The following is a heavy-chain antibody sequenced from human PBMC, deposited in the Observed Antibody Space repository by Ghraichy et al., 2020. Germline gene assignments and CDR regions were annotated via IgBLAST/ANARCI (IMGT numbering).Heavy chain of an antibody. J-gene: IGHJ4*02. CDR1: GGSFSGYY. D-gene: IGHD5-18*01. CDR2: INHSGST. V-gene: IGHV4-34*01. CDR3: SGGYSYAY. Sequence: SQTLSLTCAVYGGSFSGYYWSWIRQPPGKGLEWIGEINHSGSTNYNPSLKIRVTISVDTSKNKFSLKLSSVTAADTAVYYCSGGYSYAYWGQGTLVTVSS.